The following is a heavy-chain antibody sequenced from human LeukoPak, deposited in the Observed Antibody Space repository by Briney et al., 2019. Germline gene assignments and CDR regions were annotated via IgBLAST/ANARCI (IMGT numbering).Heavy chain of an antibody. CDR2: IYYSGNT. V-gene: IGHV4-38-2*02. Sequence: SETLSLTCTVSGYSISSGYYWGWIRQPPGKGLEWIGCIYYSGNTNYNPSLKSRVTISVDTSKNQFSLKLRSVTAADTAMYYCARGVVPTAKGWFDPWGQGTLVTVSS. D-gene: IGHD2-2*01. J-gene: IGHJ5*02. CDR1: GYSISSGYY. CDR3: ARGVVPTAKGWFDP.